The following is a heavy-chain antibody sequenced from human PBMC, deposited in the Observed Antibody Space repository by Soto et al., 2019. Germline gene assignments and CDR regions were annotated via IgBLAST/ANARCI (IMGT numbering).Heavy chain of an antibody. V-gene: IGHV5-51*01. CDR3: ARTSAAGKYYYGMDV. J-gene: IGHJ6*02. CDR1: GYSFTSYW. D-gene: IGHD6-13*01. CDR2: IYPGDSDT. Sequence: PGESVNISCKGSGYSFTSYWIGWVRQMPGKGLEWMGIIYPGDSDTRYSPSFQGQVTISADKSISTAYLQWSSLKASDTAMYYCARTSAAGKYYYGMDVWGQGTTVTVSS.